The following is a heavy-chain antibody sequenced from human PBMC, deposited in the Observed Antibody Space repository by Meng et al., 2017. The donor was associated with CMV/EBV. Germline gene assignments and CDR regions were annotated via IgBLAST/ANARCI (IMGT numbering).Heavy chain of an antibody. CDR1: GYTFTGYY. CDR3: ARFVGYCSSTSCYPKRGLVDY. D-gene: IGHD2-2*01. V-gene: IGHV1-2*02. Sequence: ASVKVSCKASGYTFTGYYMHWVRQAPGQGLVWMGWINPNSGGTNYAQKFQGRVTMTRDTSISTAYMELSRLRSDDTAVYYCARFVGYCSSTSCYPKRGLVDYWGQGTLVTVSS. J-gene: IGHJ4*02. CDR2: INPNSGGT.